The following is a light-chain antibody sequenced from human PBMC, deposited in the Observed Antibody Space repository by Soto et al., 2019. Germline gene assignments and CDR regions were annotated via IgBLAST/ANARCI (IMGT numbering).Light chain of an antibody. CDR3: QQSHSTPYT. J-gene: IGKJ2*01. CDR1: QNIRNY. Sequence: DIQMTQSPSSLPASVGDTVTITCRASQNIRNYLNWYQQRPGKAPNLLIYAGSTLQGGVPSRFSGSGSGTDFTLTMTGLQPEDSATYYCQQSHSTPYTFGQGTRLDNK. CDR2: AGS. V-gene: IGKV1-39*01.